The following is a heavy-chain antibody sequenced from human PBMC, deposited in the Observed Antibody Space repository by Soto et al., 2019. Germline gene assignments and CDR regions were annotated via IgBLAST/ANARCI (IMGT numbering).Heavy chain of an antibody. CDR1: GVSISSGGYS. J-gene: IGHJ3*02. V-gene: IGHV4-30-2*01. Sequence: QLQLQESGSGLVKPSQTLSLACAVSGVSISSGGYSWSWIRQPPGKGREWIGYIYHSGSTYYNPSIKSRVTISVARSKNQFSLKLSSVTAEDTDVYYCARVAWGVAFDIWGQGTMVTVSS. CDR2: IYHSGST. CDR3: ARVAWGVAFDI. D-gene: IGHD3-16*01.